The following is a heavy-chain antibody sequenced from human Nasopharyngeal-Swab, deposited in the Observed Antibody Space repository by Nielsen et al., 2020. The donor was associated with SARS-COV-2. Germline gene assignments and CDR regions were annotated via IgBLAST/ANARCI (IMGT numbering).Heavy chain of an antibody. CDR2: IYPGDSDT. Sequence: GGSLRLSCQGSGYSFTSYWIGWVRQLHGKGLEWIGIIYPGDSDTRYSPSFQGQVTISAHKSIRTAYLQWSSLKASDTAMYYCARRDGSHHDVDYWGQGTLVTVSS. CDR3: ARRDGSHHDVDY. V-gene: IGHV5-51*01. J-gene: IGHJ4*02. D-gene: IGHD1-26*01. CDR1: GYSFTSYW.